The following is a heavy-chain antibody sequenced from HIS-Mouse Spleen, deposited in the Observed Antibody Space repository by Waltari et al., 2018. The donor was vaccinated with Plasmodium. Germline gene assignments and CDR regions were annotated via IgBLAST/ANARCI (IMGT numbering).Heavy chain of an antibody. D-gene: IGHD3-3*01. CDR3: AKEVLGYYDFWSRPDY. CDR1: GFTFSSLG. J-gene: IGHJ4*02. V-gene: IGHV3-30*18. Sequence: QVQLVESGGGVVQPGRSLRLSCSASGFTFSSLGMPWVRQAPGKGLGWVAVISYDGSNKYYADSVKGRFTISRDNSKNTLYLQMNSLRAEDTAVYYCAKEVLGYYDFWSRPDYWGQGTLVTVSS. CDR2: ISYDGSNK.